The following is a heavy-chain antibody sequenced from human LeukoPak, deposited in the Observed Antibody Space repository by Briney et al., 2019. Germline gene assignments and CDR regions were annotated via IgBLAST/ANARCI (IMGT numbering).Heavy chain of an antibody. J-gene: IGHJ3*02. CDR3: ARQGYCSSTNCYEDVYAFDI. V-gene: IGHV4-59*01. D-gene: IGHD2-2*01. CDR1: GGSISSYY. Sequence: PSETLSLTCTVSGGSISSYYWSWSRQPPGKGLEWIGYIYYSGSTNYNPSLKSRVTISVDTSKNQFSLKLSSVTAADTAVYYCARQGYCSSTNCYEDVYAFDIWGQGTMVTVSS. CDR2: IYYSGST.